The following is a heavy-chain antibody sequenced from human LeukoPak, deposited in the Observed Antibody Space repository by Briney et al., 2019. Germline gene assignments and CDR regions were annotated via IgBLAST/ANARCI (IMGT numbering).Heavy chain of an antibody. Sequence: PGGSLRLSCAASGFTFSSYDMHWVRQATGKGLEWVSAIGTAGDTYYPGSMKGRFTISRENAKNSLYLQMNSLRAGDTAVYYCARGSQDSDAFDIWGQGTMVTVSS. D-gene: IGHD2-21*01. CDR3: ARGSQDSDAFDI. CDR2: IGTAGDT. CDR1: GFTFSSYD. V-gene: IGHV3-13*01. J-gene: IGHJ3*02.